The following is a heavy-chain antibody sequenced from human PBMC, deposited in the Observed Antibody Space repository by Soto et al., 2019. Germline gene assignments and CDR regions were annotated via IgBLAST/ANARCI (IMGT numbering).Heavy chain of an antibody. D-gene: IGHD7-27*01. V-gene: IGHV1-3*01. J-gene: IGHJ4*02. CDR2: INAGYGNT. Sequence: GASVKVSCKXSGYTFSSYAMHWVRQAPGQRLEWMGWINAGYGNTKSSQKFQDRVTISRDTSASTAYMELTSLRSEETAVYYCARDTGDGTFDFWGQGTLVTAPQ. CDR1: GYTFSSYA. CDR3: ARDTGDGTFDF.